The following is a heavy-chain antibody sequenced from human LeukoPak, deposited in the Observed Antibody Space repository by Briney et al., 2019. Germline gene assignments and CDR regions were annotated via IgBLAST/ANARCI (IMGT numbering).Heavy chain of an antibody. CDR2: INPNSGGT. CDR3: ARSGGEYCSSTSCDPYFQH. J-gene: IGHJ1*01. V-gene: IGHV1-2*02. CDR1: GYTFTGYY. Sequence: ASVKVSCKASGYTFTGYYMHWVRQAPGQGLEWMGWINPNSGGTNYAQKFQGRVTMTRDTSISTAYMELSRLRSDDTAVYYCARSGGEYCSSTSCDPYFQHWGQGTLVTVSS. D-gene: IGHD2-2*01.